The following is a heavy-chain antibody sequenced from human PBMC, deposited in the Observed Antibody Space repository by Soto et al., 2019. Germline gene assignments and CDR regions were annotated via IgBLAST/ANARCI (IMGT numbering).Heavy chain of an antibody. D-gene: IGHD3-16*01. Sequence: GESLKISCQGSGYSFTTYWIGWVRQMPGKGLEWMGIIYPGSSDIRYSPSFQGQVTISADKSISTAYLKWSGLKASDTAMYYCARLGIWSYGMDVWGQGTTVTVSS. CDR1: GYSFTTYW. CDR3: ARLGIWSYGMDV. CDR2: IYPGSSDI. J-gene: IGHJ6*02. V-gene: IGHV5-51*01.